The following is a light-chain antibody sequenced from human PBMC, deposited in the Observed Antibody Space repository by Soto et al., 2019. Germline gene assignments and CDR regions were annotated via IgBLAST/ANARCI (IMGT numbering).Light chain of an antibody. Sequence: QSALTQAASVSGSPGQSITISCTGTSSDVGAYNYVSWYQHHPGKAPKLMIYDVSYRPSWVSNRFSGSKSGNTASLTISGLQAEDEADYYCSSYTTSSTLLFGGGTKLTVL. V-gene: IGLV2-14*03. CDR2: DVS. CDR3: SSYTTSSTLL. J-gene: IGLJ2*01. CDR1: SSDVGAYNY.